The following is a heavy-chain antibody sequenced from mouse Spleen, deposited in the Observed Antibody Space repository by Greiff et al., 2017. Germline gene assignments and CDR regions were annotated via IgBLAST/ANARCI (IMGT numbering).Heavy chain of an antibody. CDR3: ARDTGYYGSSYGGFAY. Sequence: EVQLVESEGGLVQPGSSMKLSCTASGFTFSDYYMAWVRQAPEKGLEWVANINYDGSSTYYLDSLKSRFIISRDNAKNILYLQMSSLKSEDTATYYCARDTGYYGSSYGGFAYWGQGTLVTVSA. V-gene: IGHV5-16*01. D-gene: IGHD1-1*01. CDR2: INYDGSST. J-gene: IGHJ3*01. CDR1: GFTFSDYY.